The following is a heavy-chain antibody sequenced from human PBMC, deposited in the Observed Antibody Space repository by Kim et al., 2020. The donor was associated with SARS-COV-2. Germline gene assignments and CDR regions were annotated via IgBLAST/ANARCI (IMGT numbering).Heavy chain of an antibody. Sequence: SYADSVEGRFTISRANSKNTLYIQMNSLRAEDTAVYYCARDTRYYAMDVWGQGTTVTVSS. CDR3: ARDTRYYAMDV. V-gene: IGHV3-53*01. J-gene: IGHJ6*02.